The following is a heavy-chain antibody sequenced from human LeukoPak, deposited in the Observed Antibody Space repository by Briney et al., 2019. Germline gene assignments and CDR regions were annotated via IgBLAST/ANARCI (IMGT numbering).Heavy chain of an antibody. CDR2: IYTSGST. J-gene: IGHJ2*01. Sequence: PSETLSLTCTVSGDSMSSYYWTWIRHPAGKGLEWIGRIYTSGSTNYNPSLKSRLTMSVDTSKNQFSLKLGSVTAADTAVYYCAREPPGLLWYFHLWGRGTLVTVSS. V-gene: IGHV4-4*07. CDR3: AREPPGLLWYFHL. CDR1: GDSMSSYY.